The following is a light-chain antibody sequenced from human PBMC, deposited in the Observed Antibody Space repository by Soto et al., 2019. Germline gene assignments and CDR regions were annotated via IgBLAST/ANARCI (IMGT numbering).Light chain of an antibody. CDR3: SSYTSASTLLYL. CDR2: GVT. V-gene: IGLV2-14*01. Sequence: QSALTQPASVSGSPGQSITISCTGTSSDVGGYNYVSWYQQHPGIAPKLLIYGVTNRPSGVSTRFSGSKSGNTASLTISGLQAEDEADYLCSSYTSASTLLYLFGTATKLTVL. CDR1: SSDVGGYNY. J-gene: IGLJ1*01.